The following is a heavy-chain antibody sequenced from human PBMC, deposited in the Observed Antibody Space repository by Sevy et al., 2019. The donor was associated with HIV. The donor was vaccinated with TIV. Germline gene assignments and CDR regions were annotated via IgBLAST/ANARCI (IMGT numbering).Heavy chain of an antibody. V-gene: IGHV3-23*01. CDR1: GFTFSKYS. Sequence: GGSLRLSCAASGFTFSKYSMSWVRQPPGKGLEWVSTLSFGCGEINYADSVKGRFNIPGDNSKSSVYLQMNNLRPEDTAVYYCAREGCTKPHDYWGQGTLVTVSS. CDR3: AREGCTKPHDY. J-gene: IGHJ4*02. CDR2: LSFGCGEI. D-gene: IGHD2-8*01.